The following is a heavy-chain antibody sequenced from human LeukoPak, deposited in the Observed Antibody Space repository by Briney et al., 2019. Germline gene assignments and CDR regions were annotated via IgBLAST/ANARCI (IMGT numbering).Heavy chain of an antibody. D-gene: IGHD4-17*01. Sequence: SETLSLTCTVSGGSISSYYWGWIRQPPGKGLEWIGYIYYSGSTNYNPSLKSRVTISVDTSKNQFSLKLSSVTAADTAVYYCAGDYGDLRPDWYFDLWGRGTLVTVSS. CDR2: IYYSGST. V-gene: IGHV4-59*08. CDR3: AGDYGDLRPDWYFDL. J-gene: IGHJ2*01. CDR1: GGSISSYY.